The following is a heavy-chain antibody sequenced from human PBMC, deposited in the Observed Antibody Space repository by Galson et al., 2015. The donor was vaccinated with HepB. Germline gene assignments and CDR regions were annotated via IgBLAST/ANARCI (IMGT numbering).Heavy chain of an antibody. D-gene: IGHD3-10*01. CDR1: GFTFSDAW. CDR2: IKSKTDGGTT. Sequence: SLRLSCAASGFTFSDAWMSWVRQAPGKGLEWVGRIKSKTDGGTTDYAAPVKGRVTISRDDSKNTLYLQMNSLKTEDTAVYYCATGSGEFSFDYWGQGTLITVSS. V-gene: IGHV3-15*01. CDR3: ATGSGEFSFDY. J-gene: IGHJ4*02.